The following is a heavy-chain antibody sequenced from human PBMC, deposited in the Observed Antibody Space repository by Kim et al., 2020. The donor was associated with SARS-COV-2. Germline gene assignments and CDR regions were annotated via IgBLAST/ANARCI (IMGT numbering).Heavy chain of an antibody. Sequence: SETLSLTCAVSNDSVNSGSYFWSWIRQPPGKGLEWIGYIYYSGSTDYNPSLKSRVTISVDTSKNQFSLKLTSVTAADTAVYYCARGYCSSTSCYYYYYG. D-gene: IGHD2-2*01. CDR2: IYYSGST. J-gene: IGHJ6*01. V-gene: IGHV4-61*01. CDR3: ARGYCSSTSCYYYYYG. CDR1: NDSVNSGSYF.